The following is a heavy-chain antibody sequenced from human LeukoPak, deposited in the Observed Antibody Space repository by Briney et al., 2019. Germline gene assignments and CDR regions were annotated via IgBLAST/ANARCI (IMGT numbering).Heavy chain of an antibody. CDR1: GGSISSYY. CDR2: IYYSGST. V-gene: IGHV4-59*08. Sequence: SETLSLTCTVSGGSISSYYWSWIRQPPGKGLEWIGYIYYSGSTNYNPSLKSRVTMSVDTSKNQFSLKLSSVTAADTAVYYCARAGDDFWSDWFDPWGQGTLVTVSS. CDR3: ARAGDDFWSDWFDP. J-gene: IGHJ5*02. D-gene: IGHD3-3*01.